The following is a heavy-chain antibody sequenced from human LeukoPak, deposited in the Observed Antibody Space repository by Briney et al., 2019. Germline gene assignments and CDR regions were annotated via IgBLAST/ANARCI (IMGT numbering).Heavy chain of an antibody. D-gene: IGHD2-2*01. V-gene: IGHV4-61*02. J-gene: IGHJ5*02. CDR1: GGSINSGSYY. CDR2: IYNSGST. Sequence: PSETLSLTCTVSGGSINSGSYYWSWIRQPGGKGLEWIGRIYNSGSTSYNPSLKSRVTISIDTSKNQFSLQLSLVTAADTAIYYCARDKEYCTRTSCWTWFDPWGQGTLVTVSS. CDR3: ARDKEYCTRTSCWTWFDP.